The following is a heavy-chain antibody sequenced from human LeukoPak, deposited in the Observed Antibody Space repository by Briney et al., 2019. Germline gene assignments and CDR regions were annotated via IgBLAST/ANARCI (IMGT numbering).Heavy chain of an antibody. D-gene: IGHD6-19*01. J-gene: IGHJ4*02. Sequence: GGSLRLSCAASGFTFSRYWMSWVRQAPGKGLEWVANIRQDGSEKYYVDSVKGRFTISRDNAKNSLYLQMNSLRAEDTAVYYCARVQSPWYSSGWYRYFDYGGQGTLVTVSS. V-gene: IGHV3-7*01. CDR3: ARVQSPWYSSGWYRYFDY. CDR1: GFTFSRYW. CDR2: IRQDGSEK.